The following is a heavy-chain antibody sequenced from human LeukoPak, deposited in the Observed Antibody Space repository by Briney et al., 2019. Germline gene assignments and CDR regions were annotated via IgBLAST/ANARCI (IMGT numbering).Heavy chain of an antibody. V-gene: IGHV3-23*01. CDR3: ARVREGLLGIYYYYYGMDV. Sequence: GGSLRLSCAASGFTFSSYAMSWVRQAPGKGLEWVSAISGSGGSTYYADSVKGRFTISRDNSKNTLYLQMNSLRAEDTAVYYCARVREGLLGIYYYYYGMDVWGQGTTVTVSS. CDR2: ISGSGGST. D-gene: IGHD3-9*01. CDR1: GFTFSSYA. J-gene: IGHJ6*02.